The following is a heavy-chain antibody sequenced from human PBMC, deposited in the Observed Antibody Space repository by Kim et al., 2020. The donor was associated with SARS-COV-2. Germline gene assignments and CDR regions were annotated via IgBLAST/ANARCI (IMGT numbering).Heavy chain of an antibody. J-gene: IGHJ6*02. CDR1: GGSISSSSYY. D-gene: IGHD1-7*01. CDR2: IYYSGST. V-gene: IGHV4-39*01. CDR3: ARLAHELLYYYGMDV. Sequence: SETLSLTCTVSGGSISSSSYYWGWIRQPPGKGLEWIGSIYYSGSTYYNPSLKSRVTISVDTSKNQFSLKLSSVTAADTAVYYCARLAHELLYYYGMDVWGQGTTVTVSS.